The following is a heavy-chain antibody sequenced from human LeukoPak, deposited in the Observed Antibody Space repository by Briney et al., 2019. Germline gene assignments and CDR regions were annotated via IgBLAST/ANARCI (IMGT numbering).Heavy chain of an antibody. CDR1: GFTFSNAW. J-gene: IGHJ5*02. V-gene: IGHV3-15*01. CDR3: TTYHAPDYGDYVPFDP. Sequence: GGSLRLSCAASGFTFSNAWMSWVRQAPGKGLEWVGRIKSKTDGGTTDYAAPVKGRFTISRDDSKNTLYLQMNSLKTEDTAVYYCTTYHAPDYGDYVPFDPWGQGTLVTVSS. D-gene: IGHD4-17*01. CDR2: IKSKTDGGTT.